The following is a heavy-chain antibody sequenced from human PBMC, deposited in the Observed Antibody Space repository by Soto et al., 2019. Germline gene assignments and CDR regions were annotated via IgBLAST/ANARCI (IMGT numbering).Heavy chain of an antibody. CDR2: INPSGGST. V-gene: IGHV1-46*03. J-gene: IGHJ4*02. Sequence: QVQLVQSGAEVKKPGASVKVSCKASGYTFTSYYMHWVRQAPGQGLEWMGIINPSGGSTSYAQKFQGRVTMTRDTSTSTVYMELSSLRSEDTAVYYCARRKYGSGSYGAEYVYWGQGTLVTVSS. D-gene: IGHD3-10*01. CDR3: ARRKYGSGSYGAEYVY. CDR1: GYTFTSYY.